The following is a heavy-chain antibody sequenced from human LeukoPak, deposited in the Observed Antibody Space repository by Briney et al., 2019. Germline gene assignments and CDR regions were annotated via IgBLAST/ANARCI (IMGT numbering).Heavy chain of an antibody. CDR1: GFTFSASW. Sequence: GGSLRLSCAASGFTFSASWMSWVRQAPGKGLEWVANINTDGSETYYVDSVKGRFTISRDNAKKSLYLQMDSLREADTAIYYCARDPAAWDYRGQGTLVTVSP. D-gene: IGHD6-13*01. V-gene: IGHV3-7*01. J-gene: IGHJ4*02. CDR2: INTDGSET. CDR3: ARDPAAWDY.